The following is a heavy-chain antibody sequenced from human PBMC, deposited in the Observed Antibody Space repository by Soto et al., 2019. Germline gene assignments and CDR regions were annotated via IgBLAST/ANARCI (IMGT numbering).Heavy chain of an antibody. Sequence: QVQLQESGPGLVKPSQTLSLTCTVSGGSISSGGYYWSWIRQHPGKGLEWIGYIYYSGSTYYNPSLKRRVTISVDTSKNQFSLKLSSVTAADTAVYYCARDPGGVAATAGFDPWGQGTLVTVSS. J-gene: IGHJ5*02. CDR2: IYYSGST. D-gene: IGHD2-15*01. V-gene: IGHV4-31*03. CDR1: GGSISSGGYY. CDR3: ARDPGGVAATAGFDP.